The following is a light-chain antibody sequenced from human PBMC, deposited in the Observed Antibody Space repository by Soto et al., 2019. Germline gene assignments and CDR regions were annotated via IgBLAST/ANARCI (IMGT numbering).Light chain of an antibody. J-gene: IGLJ3*02. Sequence: QSALTQPRSVSGSPGQSFTISCTGTGSDVGGYNYVSWYQQHPGKAPKLIIYDVSKRPSGVPDRFSGSRSGNTASLTISGLQAEDEADYYCCSYAGSQTWVFGGGTKLTVL. V-gene: IGLV2-11*01. CDR1: GSDVGGYNY. CDR2: DVS. CDR3: CSYAGSQTWV.